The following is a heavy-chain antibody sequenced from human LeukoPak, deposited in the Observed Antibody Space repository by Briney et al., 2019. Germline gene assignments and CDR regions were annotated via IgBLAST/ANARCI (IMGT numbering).Heavy chain of an antibody. CDR3: AKEWAAAYFDY. J-gene: IGHJ4*02. D-gene: IGHD2-2*01. V-gene: IGHV3-23*01. CDR2: ISASGGST. Sequence: PGGSLRLSCAASGFTFSSYVISWVRQAPGKGLEWVSTISASGGSTYYADSVKGRFTTSRDNSKNTLYLQMNSLRAEDTAVYYCAKEWAAAYFDYWGQGTLVTVSS. CDR1: GFTFSSYV.